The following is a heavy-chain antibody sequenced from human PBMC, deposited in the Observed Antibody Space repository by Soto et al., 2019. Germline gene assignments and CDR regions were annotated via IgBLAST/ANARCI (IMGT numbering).Heavy chain of an antibody. V-gene: IGHV4-30-4*01. J-gene: IGHJ4*02. Sequence: PSETLSLTCTVSGGSISSGDYYWSWIRQPPGKSLEWIGYIYYSGSTYYNPSLKSRVTISVDTSKNQFSLKLSSVTAADTAVYYCARARGARYFDYWGQGTLVTVSS. CDR1: GGSISSGDYY. D-gene: IGHD2-15*01. CDR3: ARARGARYFDY. CDR2: IYYSGST.